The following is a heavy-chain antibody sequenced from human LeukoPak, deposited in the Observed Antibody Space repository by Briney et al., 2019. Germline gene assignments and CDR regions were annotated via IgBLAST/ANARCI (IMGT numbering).Heavy chain of an antibody. CDR3: ARAVAVAGDWDWFDA. D-gene: IGHD6-19*01. CDR1: GFTFSSYA. CDR2: IYSGGTT. Sequence: GGSLRLSCAASGFTFSSYAMSWVRQGPGKGLEWVSVIYSGGTTKYADSVKGRFFISRDNSKNTLYLQMNSLRVEDSAVYYCARAVAVAGDWDWFDAWGQGTLVTVSS. J-gene: IGHJ5*02. V-gene: IGHV3-66*01.